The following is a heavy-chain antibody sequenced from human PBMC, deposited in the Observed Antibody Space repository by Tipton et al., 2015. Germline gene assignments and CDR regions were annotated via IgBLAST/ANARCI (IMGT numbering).Heavy chain of an antibody. CDR3: ARGSAILGVVNPTCDY. Sequence: TLSLTCTVSGGSITTYYWTWIRQPPGKGLEWIGYISYSGTTNYNPSLNNRVTISADTSRNQFSLRLTSVTTADTAVYYCARGSAILGVVNPTCDYWGLGTLVTVSS. CDR1: GGSITTYY. J-gene: IGHJ4*02. V-gene: IGHV4-59*01. D-gene: IGHD3-3*01. CDR2: ISYSGTT.